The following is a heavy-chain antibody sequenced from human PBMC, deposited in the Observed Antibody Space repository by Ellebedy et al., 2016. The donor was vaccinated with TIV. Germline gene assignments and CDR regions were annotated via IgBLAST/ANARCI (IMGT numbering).Heavy chain of an antibody. CDR2: INTDGSST. V-gene: IGHV3-74*01. Sequence: GESLKISCAASGFTVSGYWMHWVRQVPGKGLVWLSRINTDGSSTSYADLVEGRFTISRDNAKNSLYLQMNSLRAEDTALYYCARQLFRYSMDVWGQGTLVSVSS. D-gene: IGHD3-10*01. J-gene: IGHJ4*02. CDR3: ARQLFRYSMDV. CDR1: GFTVSGYW.